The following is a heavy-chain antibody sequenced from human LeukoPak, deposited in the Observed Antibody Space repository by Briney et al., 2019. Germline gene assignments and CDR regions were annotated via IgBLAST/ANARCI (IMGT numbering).Heavy chain of an antibody. CDR2: IWYDGSNK. Sequence: PGGSLRLSCAASGFTFSSYAMSWVRQAPGKGLEWVAVIWYDGSNKYYADSVKGRFTISRDNSKKTVYLQMNSLRAGDTAVYYCVLRGAVAAADFWGQGTLVTVSS. D-gene: IGHD6-19*01. V-gene: IGHV3-33*08. CDR3: VLRGAVAAADF. J-gene: IGHJ4*02. CDR1: GFTFSSYA.